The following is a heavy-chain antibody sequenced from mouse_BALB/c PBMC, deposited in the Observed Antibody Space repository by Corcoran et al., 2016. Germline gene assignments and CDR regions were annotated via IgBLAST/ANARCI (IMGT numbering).Heavy chain of an antibody. CDR1: GYTFTNYG. CDR3: ARSGEPNFDY. CDR2: INTYTGEP. D-gene: IGHD3-1*01. Sequence: QIQLVQSGPELKQPGETVKISCKASGYTFTNYGMYWVKQAPGKVLKWMGWINTYTGEPTYADDFKGRFAFSLETSASAAYLQINNLKNEAMATYSCARSGEPNFDYGGQGTTLPVSS. J-gene: IGHJ2*01. V-gene: IGHV9-1*02.